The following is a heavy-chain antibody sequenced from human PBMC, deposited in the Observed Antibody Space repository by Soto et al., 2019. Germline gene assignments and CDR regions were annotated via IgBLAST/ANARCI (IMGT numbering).Heavy chain of an antibody. J-gene: IGHJ6*03. V-gene: IGHV6-1*01. CDR3: AGTTSHYWYYMDV. CDR2: TYYRSRWYN. CDR1: GDSVSSNNAA. D-gene: IGHD1-7*01. Sequence: SQTLSLTCAISGDSVSSNNAAWNWIRQSPSRGLEWLGRTYYRSRWYNDYAVSVKSRITVSPDTSKNQFSLQLTSVTPEDTAVYYCAGTTSHYWYYMDVWGKGTTVTVSS.